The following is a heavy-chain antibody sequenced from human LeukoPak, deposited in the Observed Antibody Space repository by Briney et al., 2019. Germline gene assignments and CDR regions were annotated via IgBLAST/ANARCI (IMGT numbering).Heavy chain of an antibody. D-gene: IGHD5-18*01. Sequence: ASVKVSCTASGVTFISSAITWGRQAPGQGLEWMGGIIPIFGTANYAQKFQGRVTITADESTSTAYMELSSLRSEATAVYYCARGSTRTAMAWFDSWGQGTLVTVSS. V-gene: IGHV1-69*13. J-gene: IGHJ5*01. CDR2: IIPIFGTA. CDR3: ARGSTRTAMAWFDS. CDR1: GVTFISSA.